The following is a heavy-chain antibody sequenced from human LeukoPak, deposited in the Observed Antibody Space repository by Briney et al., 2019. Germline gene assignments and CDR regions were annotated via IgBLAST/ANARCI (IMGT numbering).Heavy chain of an antibody. V-gene: IGHV4-59*12. Sequence: PSETLSLTCTVSGGSISNYYWSWIRQPPGKGLEWIGYIYYSGSTNYNPSLKSRVTISVDTSKNQFSLKLSSVTAADTAVYYCARPRFDYGDPWAFDIWGQGTMVTVSS. CDR1: GGSISNYY. D-gene: IGHD4-17*01. CDR2: IYYSGST. J-gene: IGHJ3*02. CDR3: ARPRFDYGDPWAFDI.